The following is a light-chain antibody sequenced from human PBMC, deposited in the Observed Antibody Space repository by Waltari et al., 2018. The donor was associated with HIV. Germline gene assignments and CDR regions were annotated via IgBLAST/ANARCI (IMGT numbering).Light chain of an antibody. CDR3: QSYDSSLSEGV. Sequence: QSVLTQPPSVSGAPGQRVTISCTGSSSNLGAGYDVHWYQQHPGAAPKLLIFAHTNRPSGVLDRFSGSQSGTSASLASTGVQAEDEAVYYCQSYDSSLSEGVFGGGTKLAVL. CDR2: AHT. V-gene: IGLV1-40*01. CDR1: SSNLGAGYD. J-gene: IGLJ3*02.